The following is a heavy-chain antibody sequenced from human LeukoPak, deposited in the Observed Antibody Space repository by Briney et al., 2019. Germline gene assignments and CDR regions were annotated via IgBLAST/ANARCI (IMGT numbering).Heavy chain of an antibody. V-gene: IGHV4-59*01. CDR3: ARAQDFSDSSGPNYLDF. CDR2: IYNSGST. Sequence: SETLSLTCIVSGDSISSNFWSWIRQPPGKGLEWIGYIYNSGSTNYNPSLKSRVTISVDTSKNQFSLKLSSVTAADTAVYYCARAQDFSDSSGPNYLDFWGQGILVTVSS. D-gene: IGHD3-22*01. J-gene: IGHJ4*02. CDR1: GDSISSNF.